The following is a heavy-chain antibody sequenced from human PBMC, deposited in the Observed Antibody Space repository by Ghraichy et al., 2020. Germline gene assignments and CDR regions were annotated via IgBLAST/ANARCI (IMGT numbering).Heavy chain of an antibody. D-gene: IGHD3-10*01. CDR1: GGSISNSNW. Sequence: SETLSLTCTVSGGSISNSNWWSWVRQPPGKGREWSVDIYHTGGTDFNPSLKSRGTISVDKSKNYFSLKVTSVTAADTAVYYCARDMRSYGAVTYLLHGMDVWGQGTPVTVSS. CDR3: ARDMRSYGAVTYLLHGMDV. J-gene: IGHJ6*02. CDR2: IYHTGGT. V-gene: IGHV4-4*02.